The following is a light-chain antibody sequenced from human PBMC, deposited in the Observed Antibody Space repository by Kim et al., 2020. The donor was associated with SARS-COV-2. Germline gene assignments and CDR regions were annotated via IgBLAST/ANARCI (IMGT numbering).Light chain of an antibody. Sequence: QSITISCTGTISDIGGYNSVTWYQQHPAKAPKLIIYDVSKRPSGVSNRFSGSNSRNTASLTISGLQAEDEADYYCSSYTSSSTVVFGGGTQLTVL. CDR3: SSYTSSSTVV. V-gene: IGLV2-14*04. CDR2: DVS. J-gene: IGLJ2*01. CDR1: ISDIGGYNS.